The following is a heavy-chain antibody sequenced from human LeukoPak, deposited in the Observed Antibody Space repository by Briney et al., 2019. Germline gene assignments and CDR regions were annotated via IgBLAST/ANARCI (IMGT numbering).Heavy chain of an antibody. CDR3: AREGGFYRPLDY. V-gene: IGHV4-4*02. J-gene: IGHJ4*02. CDR1: GGSISSTNW. Sequence: PSETLSLTCGVSGGSISSTNWWTWVRQPPGKGLEWIGEVHLDGRTNYNPSLESRLTMSVDLFENHISLKLTSVTAADTAVYYCAREGGFYRPLDYSGQGTLVTVSS. CDR2: VHLDGRT. D-gene: IGHD3-3*01.